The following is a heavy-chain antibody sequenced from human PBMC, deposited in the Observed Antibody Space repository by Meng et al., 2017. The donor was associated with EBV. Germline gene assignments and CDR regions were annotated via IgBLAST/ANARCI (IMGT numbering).Heavy chain of an antibody. CDR3: ASESGRGFTPDY. D-gene: IGHD3-10*01. J-gene: IGHJ4*02. CDR1: GGTFRSDA. Sequence: VQVVQSGAEVKKPWSGGKVSCKTSGGTFRSDAISWVRQAPGQGLEWMGGLIPMSDAPHYAQKFQGRVTITADESTSTHYMDLSGLRSEDTAVYYCASESGRGFTPDYWGQGTLVTVSS. CDR2: LIPMSDAP. V-gene: IGHV1-69*01.